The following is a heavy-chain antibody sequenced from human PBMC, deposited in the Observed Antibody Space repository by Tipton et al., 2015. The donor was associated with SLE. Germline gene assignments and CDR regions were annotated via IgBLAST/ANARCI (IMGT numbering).Heavy chain of an antibody. D-gene: IGHD6-19*01. J-gene: IGHJ4*02. Sequence: TLSLTCAVSGYSISSGYYWGWIRQPPGKGLEWIGSIYHSGSTYYNPSLKSRVTISVDTSKNQFSLKLSSVTAADTAVYYCARGIKAGTDYWGQGTLVTVS. V-gene: IGHV4-38-2*01. CDR1: GYSISSGYY. CDR2: IYHSGST. CDR3: ARGIKAGTDY.